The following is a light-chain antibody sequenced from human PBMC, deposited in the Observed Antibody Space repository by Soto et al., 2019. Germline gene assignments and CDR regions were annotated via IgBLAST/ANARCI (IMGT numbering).Light chain of an antibody. CDR3: TSYAGGNNV. Sequence: QSALTQPPSASGSPGQSVTISCTGTSSDVRGYNYVSWYQQYPGKVPKLMVYEVNKRPSGVPDRFSGSKSGNTASLTVSGLQAEDEADYYYTSYAGGNNVFGTGTKVTVL. V-gene: IGLV2-8*01. CDR2: EVN. J-gene: IGLJ1*01. CDR1: SSDVRGYNY.